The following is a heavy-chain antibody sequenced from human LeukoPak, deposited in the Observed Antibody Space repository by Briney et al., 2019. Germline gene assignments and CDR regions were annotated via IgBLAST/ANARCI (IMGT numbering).Heavy chain of an antibody. J-gene: IGHJ4*02. V-gene: IGHV3-30*02. CDR3: AKDHGSGAGFDY. Sequence: GGSLRLSCAASGFTFSSYGMHWVRQAPGKGLERVAFIRYDGSNKYYADSVKSRFTISRDNSKNTLYLQMNSLRAEDTAVYYCAKDHGSGAGFDYWGQGTLVTVSS. D-gene: IGHD3-10*01. CDR2: IRYDGSNK. CDR1: GFTFSSYG.